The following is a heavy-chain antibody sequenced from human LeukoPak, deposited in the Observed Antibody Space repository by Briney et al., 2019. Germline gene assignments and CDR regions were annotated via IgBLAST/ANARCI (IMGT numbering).Heavy chain of an antibody. CDR1: GGTFSTYA. J-gene: IGHJ4*02. V-gene: IGHV1-18*01. CDR3: ARDRPFDY. Sequence: GASVKVSCKASGGTFSTYAISWVRQAPGQGLEWMGWISTYNGNTKYAQHLQDRVTMTTDTSTSTAYMELRSLRSDDTAVYYCARDRPFDYWGQGTLVTVSS. CDR2: ISTYNGNT.